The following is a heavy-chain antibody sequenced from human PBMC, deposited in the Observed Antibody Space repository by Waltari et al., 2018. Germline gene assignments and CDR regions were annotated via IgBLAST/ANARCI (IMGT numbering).Heavy chain of an antibody. J-gene: IGHJ4*02. V-gene: IGHV1-24*01. CDR1: GYTLTELS. Sequence: QVQLVQSGAEVKKPGASVKVSCKVSGYTLTELSMHWVRQAPGKGLEWMGGFVPEDGETIYAQKFQGRVTMTEDPSTDTAYMELSSLRSEDTAVYYCATDPLHMVRGVKHEGAYWGQGTLVTVSS. CDR3: ATDPLHMVRGVKHEGAY. CDR2: FVPEDGET. D-gene: IGHD3-10*01.